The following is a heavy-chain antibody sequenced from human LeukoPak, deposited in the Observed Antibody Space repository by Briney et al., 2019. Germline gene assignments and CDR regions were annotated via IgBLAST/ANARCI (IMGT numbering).Heavy chain of an antibody. Sequence: GGSLRLSCAASGFNFSNYGMHWVRQAPGKGLEWVAFIPYDGSNKYYADSVKGRFTISRDNAKNSLYLQMNSLRAEDTAVYYCARDGGGYRFYNWFDPWGQGTLVTVSS. CDR2: IPYDGSNK. CDR3: ARDGGGYRFYNWFDP. V-gene: IGHV3-30*02. CDR1: GFNFSNYG. D-gene: IGHD5-12*01. J-gene: IGHJ5*02.